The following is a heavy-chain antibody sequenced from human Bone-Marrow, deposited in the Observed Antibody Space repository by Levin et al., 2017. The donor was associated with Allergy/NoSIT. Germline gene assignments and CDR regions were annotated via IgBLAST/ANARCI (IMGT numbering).Heavy chain of an antibody. V-gene: IGHV3-23*01. CDR2: ISGSGGST. D-gene: IGHD4-17*01. CDR3: AKPNSRGQMTTNDY. CDR1: GFTFSSYA. J-gene: IGHJ4*02. Sequence: GGSLRLSCAASGFTFSSYAMSWVRQAPGKGLEWVSAISGSGGSTYYADSVKGRFTISRDNSKNTLYLQMNSLRAEDTAVYYCAKPNSRGQMTTNDYWGQGTLVTVSS.